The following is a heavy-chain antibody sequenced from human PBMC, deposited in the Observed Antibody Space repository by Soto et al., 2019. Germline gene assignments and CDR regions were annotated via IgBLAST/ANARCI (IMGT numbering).Heavy chain of an antibody. Sequence: QAGGSLRLSCAASGFTFSSYAMHWVRQAPGKGLEWVAVISYDGSNKYYADSVKGRFTISRDNSKNTLYLQMNSLRAEDTAVYYCARENPYYYDSSGYDYWGQGTLVTVSS. J-gene: IGHJ4*02. V-gene: IGHV3-30-3*01. CDR3: ARENPYYYDSSGYDY. D-gene: IGHD3-22*01. CDR1: GFTFSSYA. CDR2: ISYDGSNK.